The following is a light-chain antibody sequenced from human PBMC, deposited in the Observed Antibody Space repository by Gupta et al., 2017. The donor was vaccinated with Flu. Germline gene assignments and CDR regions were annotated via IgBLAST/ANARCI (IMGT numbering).Light chain of an antibody. Sequence: SYVLTQPPSQSVAPGKTATILRRGDNLETKAVHWYQQKPGQAPPLVVYDNDDRPSGIPERFSGSNSGNTGTLTITRVEAGDEADDYCQVWDDSSDTCVFGGGTKLTV. CDR2: DND. J-gene: IGLJ2*01. V-gene: IGLV3-21*03. CDR3: QVWDDSSDTCV. CDR1: NLETKA.